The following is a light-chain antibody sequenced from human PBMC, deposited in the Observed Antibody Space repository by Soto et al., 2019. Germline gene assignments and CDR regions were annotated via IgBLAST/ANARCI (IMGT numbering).Light chain of an antibody. V-gene: IGLV2-14*01. J-gene: IGLJ3*02. CDR2: EVS. CDR1: SSDVGGYNY. Sequence: QSVLTQHASVSGSPGQSITISCTGTSSDVGGYNYVSWYQQHPGKAPKLMIYEVSNRPSGVSNRFSGSKSGNTASLTISGLQAEDDADYYCSSYTSSSTLVFGGGTKLTVL. CDR3: SSYTSSSTLV.